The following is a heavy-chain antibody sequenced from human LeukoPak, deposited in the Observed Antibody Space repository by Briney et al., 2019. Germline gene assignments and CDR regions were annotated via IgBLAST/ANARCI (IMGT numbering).Heavy chain of an antibody. CDR1: GYTFSSYV. D-gene: IGHD3-10*01. CDR3: AKEVRRAYYGSGRRLDY. CDR2: ISHDGSNR. Sequence: GWSLRLSSAPSGYTFSSYVMHWVPHAPGKGVESVSVISHDGSNRYYADSVKGRFTISRDNSKNTLYLQMNSLRAEDTAVYYCAKEVRRAYYGSGRRLDYWGQGTLVTVSS. J-gene: IGHJ4*02. V-gene: IGHV3-30*18.